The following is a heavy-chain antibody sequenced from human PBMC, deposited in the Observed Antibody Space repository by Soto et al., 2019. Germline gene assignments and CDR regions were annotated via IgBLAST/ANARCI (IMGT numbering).Heavy chain of an antibody. CDR3: ARQQLGAFDL. CDR2: IKHDGTVK. CDR1: GFIFSGYW. Sequence: EVQLVESGGGLVQPGGSLRLSCAASGFIFSGYWMSWVRQAPGKGLEWVDNIKHDGTVKYLVDSVKGRFTISRDNAESSLYLQMNSLRVEDTAVYYCARQQLGAFDLWGQGTMVTVSS. J-gene: IGHJ3*01. D-gene: IGHD3-3*02. V-gene: IGHV3-7*01.